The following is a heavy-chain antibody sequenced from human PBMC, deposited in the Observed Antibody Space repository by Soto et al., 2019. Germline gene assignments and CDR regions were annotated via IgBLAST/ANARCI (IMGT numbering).Heavy chain of an antibody. D-gene: IGHD3-16*02. CDR2: ISHDGTKT. CDR1: GFTFGSYT. V-gene: IGHV3-30-3*01. CDR3: ARGAVWGSSRYPQRRAPNDY. Sequence: QVQLVESGGGVVQPGRSLRLSCVASGFTFGSYTVHWVRQAPGKGLEWVAVISHDGTKTNYADSVKGRFTISRDNSINTLVLLMNRLNTEDTAVYYCARGAVWGSSRYPQRRAPNDYWGQGTLVTVSS. J-gene: IGHJ4*02.